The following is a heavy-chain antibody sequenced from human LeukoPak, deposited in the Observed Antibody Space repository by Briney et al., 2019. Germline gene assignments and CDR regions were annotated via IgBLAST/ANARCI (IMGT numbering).Heavy chain of an antibody. CDR2: VVGSATMT. J-gene: IGHJ4*02. V-gene: IGHV3-23*01. CDR1: GFTFSIST. CDR3: AKAYHYSGKAHSPFDY. D-gene: IGHD4-11*01. Sequence: PGGSLRLSCAASGFTFSISTIGWVRQAPAQGLQWVSAVVGSATMTSYADSVRGRFTISRDNSKNTLSLQMNTLRAEDTAVYYCAKAYHYSGKAHSPFDYWGQGTLVTISS.